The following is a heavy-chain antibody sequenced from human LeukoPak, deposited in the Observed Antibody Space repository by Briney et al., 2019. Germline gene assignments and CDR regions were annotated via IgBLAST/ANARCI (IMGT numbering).Heavy chain of an antibody. CDR3: ARDGYNVAFDI. D-gene: IGHD1-14*01. CDR2: ISRSGGST. CDR1: GFTFSNYG. Sequence: GGSLRLSCAASGFTFSNYGMSWVRQAPGKGLEWVSSISRSGGSTYYADSVKGRFTISRDNSKNTLFLQMNSLRAEDTAVYYCARDGYNVAFDIWGQGTMVTVSS. J-gene: IGHJ3*02. V-gene: IGHV3-23*01.